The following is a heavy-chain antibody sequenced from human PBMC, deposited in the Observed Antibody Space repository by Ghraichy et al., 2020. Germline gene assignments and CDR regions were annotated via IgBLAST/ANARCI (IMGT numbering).Heavy chain of an antibody. V-gene: IGHV4-39*01. CDR2: IYYSGTT. D-gene: IGHD3-10*01. CDR1: GGSISSRGYY. J-gene: IGHJ4*02. Sequence: SCTVSGGSISSRGYYWGWIRQPPGKGLESIGSIYYSGTTYYNPSLKSRVTMSVDTSKNQFSLRLTSLTAADTAVYYCARLPDPYYYGSGSYPPYYCDYWGQGTLVTGSA. CDR3: ARLPDPYYYGSGSYPPYYCDY.